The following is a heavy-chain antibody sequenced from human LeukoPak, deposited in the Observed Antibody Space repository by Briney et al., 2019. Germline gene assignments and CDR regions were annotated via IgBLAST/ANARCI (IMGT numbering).Heavy chain of an antibody. V-gene: IGHV1-69*04. J-gene: IGHJ6*02. CDR2: IIPMLGIA. CDR3: ARDSGQYGMDV. CDR1: GGTFNNYA. Sequence: SVTVSFEASGGTFNNYAISWVRQAPGQGLEWMGRIIPMLGIANIAQKFQGRVTITADKSTSTASMNLSSLRAEDTAVYYCARDSGQYGMDVWGQGTTGTVSS.